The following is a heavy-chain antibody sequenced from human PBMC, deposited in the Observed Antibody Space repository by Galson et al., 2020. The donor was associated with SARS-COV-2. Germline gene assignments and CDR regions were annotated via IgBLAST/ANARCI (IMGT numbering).Heavy chain of an antibody. CDR1: AFTFGDYD. Sequence: SLKISCEASAFTFGDYDMHWVRQVPGKGLEWVSGISWNWDRIGYADSVRGRFTISRDNAKSSLSLQMNSLRVEDTALYYCVPLQLRSGEDLHIWGRGTMVTISS. CDR2: ISWNWDRI. J-gene: IGHJ3*02. CDR3: VPLQLRSGEDLHI. D-gene: IGHD3-16*01. V-gene: IGHV3-9*01.